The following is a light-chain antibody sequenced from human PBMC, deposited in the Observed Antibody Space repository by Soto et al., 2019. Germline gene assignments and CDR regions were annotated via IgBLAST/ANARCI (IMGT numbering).Light chain of an antibody. J-gene: IGKJ3*01. CDR3: QHYDHLPPFT. CDR2: GAS. CDR1: QDIRKY. Sequence: DIQMTQSPSSLSASVGYRVTITCQASQDIRKYLSWYQQRPGKAPKLLIYGASYLETGVPSRFSGSGYGTDFTFTISSLQPEDIATYYCQHYDHLPPFTFGPGTKVAFK. V-gene: IGKV1-33*01.